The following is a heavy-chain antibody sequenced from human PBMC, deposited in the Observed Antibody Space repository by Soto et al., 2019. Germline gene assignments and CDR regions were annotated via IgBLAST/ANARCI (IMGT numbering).Heavy chain of an antibody. CDR3: ARDTRSIAAAGYYYYYGMDV. CDR2: IYYSGST. V-gene: IGHV4-31*03. Sequence: SETLSLTCTVSGGSISSGGYYWSWIRQHPGKGLEWIGYIYYSGSTYYNPSLKSRVTISVDTSKNQFSLKLSSVTAADTAVYYCARDTRSIAAAGYYYYYGMDVWGQGTTVT. J-gene: IGHJ6*02. D-gene: IGHD6-13*01. CDR1: GGSISSGGYY.